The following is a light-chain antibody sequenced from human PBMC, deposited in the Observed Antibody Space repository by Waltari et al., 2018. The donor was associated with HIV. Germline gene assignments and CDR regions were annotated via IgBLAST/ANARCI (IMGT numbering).Light chain of an antibody. CDR2: RNY. CDR3: AAWDATEIL. Sequence: QSVLTQPPSASGTPGQRVTISCFGGRSNIGTNYVYWYQQFPGAAPTLLISRNYQRPSGVPNRFSASKSATSASLAISGLRSGDEAIYYCAAWDATEILFGGGTKLTVL. J-gene: IGLJ2*01. CDR1: RSNIGTNY. V-gene: IGLV1-47*01.